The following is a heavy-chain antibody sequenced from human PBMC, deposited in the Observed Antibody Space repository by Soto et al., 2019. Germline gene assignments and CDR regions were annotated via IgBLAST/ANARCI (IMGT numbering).Heavy chain of an antibody. CDR1: VFTFSSYA. D-gene: IGHD2-2*01. J-gene: IGHJ4*02. V-gene: IGHV3-23*01. CDR3: AKSNLVVVPSSMGY. Sequence: RWSLRLSCSASVFTFSSYAMTWVRQTPGKGLEWVSALSGSGGSTFYADSVKGRFTISRDNSKNTLYLQMNSLRAEDTAVYYCAKSNLVVVPSSMGYWGRGTLVTVS. CDR2: LSGSGGST.